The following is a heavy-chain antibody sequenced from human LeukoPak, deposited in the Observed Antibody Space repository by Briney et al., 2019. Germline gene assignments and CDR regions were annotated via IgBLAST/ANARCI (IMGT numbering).Heavy chain of an antibody. CDR2: ISYDGSTI. J-gene: IGHJ4*02. CDR3: AKSGSGSGYSFFHY. CDR1: GFTFSSYA. V-gene: IGHV3-30-3*01. Sequence: PGGSLRLSCAASGFTFSSYAMRWVRQAPGKGLEWVAGISYDGSTIYYADSVKRRFTISRDNSKNTLSLQMNSLRAEDTALYYCAKSGSGSGYSFFHYWGQGTLVTVSS. D-gene: IGHD3-22*01.